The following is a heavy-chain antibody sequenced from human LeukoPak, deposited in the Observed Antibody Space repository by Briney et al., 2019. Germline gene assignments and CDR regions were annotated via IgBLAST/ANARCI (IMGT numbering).Heavy chain of an antibody. D-gene: IGHD3-22*01. V-gene: IGHV3-30*02. CDR3: ATLPYYYDSSGSYYFDY. J-gene: IGHJ4*02. CDR1: GFIFNSYG. Sequence: GGSLRLSCAASGFIFNSYGMHWVRQAPGKGLEWVAFIRYDGSNKYYADSVKGRFTISRDNSKNTLYLQMSSLRVEDTAVYYCATLPYYYDSSGSYYFDYWGQGTLVTVSS. CDR2: IRYDGSNK.